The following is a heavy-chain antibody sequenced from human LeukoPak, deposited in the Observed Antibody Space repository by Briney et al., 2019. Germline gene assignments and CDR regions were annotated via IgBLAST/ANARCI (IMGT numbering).Heavy chain of an antibody. D-gene: IGHD6-13*01. V-gene: IGHV3-11*04. J-gene: IGHJ4*02. CDR1: GFTFSTYH. CDR2: ISSSATTI. Sequence: GGSLRLSCAASGFTFSTYHMNWIRQAPGKGLEWVSYISSSATTIYYADSVKGRFTISRDNAKKSLYLQMNSLRAEDTAVYYCARDHSSSWNYFDYWGQGTLVTVSS. CDR3: ARDHSSSWNYFDY.